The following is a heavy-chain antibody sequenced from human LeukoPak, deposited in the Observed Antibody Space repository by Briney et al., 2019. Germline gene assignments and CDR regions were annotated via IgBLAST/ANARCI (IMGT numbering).Heavy chain of an antibody. D-gene: IGHD4-17*01. CDR2: ISGSGGST. CDR1: GFTFSSYA. J-gene: IGHJ4*02. CDR3: AKGDGDYMYYFDY. V-gene: IGHV3-23*01. Sequence: PGGSLRLSCAASGFTFSSYAMSWVRQAPGKGLEWVSAISGSGGSTYYADSVKGRFTISRDNSKNTLYLQMNSLRAEDMAVYYCAKGDGDYMYYFDYWGQGTLVTVSS.